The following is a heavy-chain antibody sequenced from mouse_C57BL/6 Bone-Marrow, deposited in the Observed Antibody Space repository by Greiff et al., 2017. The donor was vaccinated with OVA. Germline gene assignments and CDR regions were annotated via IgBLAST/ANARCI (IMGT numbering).Heavy chain of an antibody. CDR2: INPGSGGT. CDR1: GYAFTNYL. V-gene: IGHV1-54*01. D-gene: IGHD1-1*01. CDR3: ARWYYGSSYVDYAMDY. Sequence: VKLKQSGAELVRPGTSVKVSCKASGYAFTNYLIEWVKQRPGQGLEWIGVINPGSGGTNYNEKFKGKATLTADKSSSTAYMQLSSLTSEDSAVYFCARWYYGSSYVDYAMDYWGQGTSVTVSS. J-gene: IGHJ4*01.